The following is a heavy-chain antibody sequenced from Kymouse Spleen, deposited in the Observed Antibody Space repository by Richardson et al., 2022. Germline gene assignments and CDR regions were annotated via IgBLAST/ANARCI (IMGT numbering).Heavy chain of an antibody. CDR2: ISYDGSNK. J-gene: IGHJ3*02. CDR3: AKDAYYYGSGSDAFDI. V-gene: IGHV3-30*18. Sequence: QVQLVESGGGVVQPGRSLRLSCAASGFTFSSYGMHWVRQAPGKGLEWVAVISYDGSNKYYADSVKGRFTISRDNSKNTLYLQMNSLRAEDTAVYYCAKDAYYYGSGSDAFDIWGQGTMVTVSS. CDR1: GFTFSSYG. D-gene: IGHD3-10*01.